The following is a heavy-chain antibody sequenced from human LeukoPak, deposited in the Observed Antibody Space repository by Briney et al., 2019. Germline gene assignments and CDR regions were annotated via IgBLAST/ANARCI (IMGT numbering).Heavy chain of an antibody. D-gene: IGHD5-12*01. V-gene: IGHV4-39*07. CDR2: INHSGST. CDR1: GGSISSSSYY. J-gene: IGHJ4*02. Sequence: SETLSLTCTVSGGSISSSSYYWGWIRQPPGKGLEWIGEINHSGSTNYNPSLKSRVTISVDTSKNQFSLKLSSVTAADTAVYYCARGFTGDGYNGPSFDYWGQGTLVTVSS. CDR3: ARGFTGDGYNGPSFDY.